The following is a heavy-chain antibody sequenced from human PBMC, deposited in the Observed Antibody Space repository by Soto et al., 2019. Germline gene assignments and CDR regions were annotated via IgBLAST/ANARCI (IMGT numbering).Heavy chain of an antibody. CDR3: AKDISAAGIDYHYYGMDV. CDR1: GFTFDDYT. J-gene: IGHJ6*02. D-gene: IGHD6-13*01. V-gene: IGHV3-43*01. Sequence: GGSLRLSCAASGFTFDDYTMHWVRQAPGKGLEWVSLISWDGGSTYYADSVKGRFTISRDNSKNSLYLQMNSLRTEDTALYYCAKDISAAGIDYHYYGMDVWGQGTTVTVSS. CDR2: ISWDGGST.